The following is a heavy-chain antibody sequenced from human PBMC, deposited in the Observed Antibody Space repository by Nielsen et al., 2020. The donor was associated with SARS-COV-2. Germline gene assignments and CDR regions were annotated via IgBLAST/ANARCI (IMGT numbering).Heavy chain of an antibody. CDR2: IYYSGST. D-gene: IGHD5-24*01. J-gene: IGHJ4*02. Sequence: WIRQPPGKGLERIGYIYYSGSTNYNPSLKSRVTISVDTSKNQFSLKLSSVTAADTAVYYCARGGDGYNHLFDYWGQGTLVTVSS. V-gene: IGHV4-59*01. CDR3: ARGGDGYNHLFDY.